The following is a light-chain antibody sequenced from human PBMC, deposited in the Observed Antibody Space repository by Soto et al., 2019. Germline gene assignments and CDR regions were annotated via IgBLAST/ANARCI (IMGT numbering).Light chain of an antibody. CDR1: QDISNY. V-gene: IGKV1-33*01. CDR3: PQYDNLPPG. Sequence: DIQMTQSPSSLSASVGDRVTITCQASQDISNYLNWYQQKPGKAPKLLIYDASNLETGVPSRFSGSGSGTDFTLTISSLQPEDIATYYCPQYDNLPPGFGQGTKVEIK. J-gene: IGKJ1*01. CDR2: DAS.